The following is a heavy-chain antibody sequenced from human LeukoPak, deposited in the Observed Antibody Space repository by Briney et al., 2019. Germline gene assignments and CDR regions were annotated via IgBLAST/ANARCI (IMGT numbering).Heavy chain of an antibody. J-gene: IGHJ3*02. CDR1: GLTFSRYA. CDR3: AKDSRVTRSYSSSWPDAFDI. Sequence: PGGSLRLSCEASGLTFSRYAMSWVRQASGKGLEWGSGISGSGGSTYYTDSVKGRFTISRDNSKNTLYLQMNSLRAEDTAVYYCAKDSRVTRSYSSSWPDAFDIWGQGTMVTVSS. D-gene: IGHD6-13*01. V-gene: IGHV3-23*01. CDR2: ISGSGGST.